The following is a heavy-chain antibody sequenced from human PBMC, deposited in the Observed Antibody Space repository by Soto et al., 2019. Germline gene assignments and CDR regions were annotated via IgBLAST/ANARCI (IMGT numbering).Heavy chain of an antibody. CDR1: GYTFTSYD. V-gene: IGHV1-8*01. D-gene: IGHD6-13*01. Sequence: QVQLVQSGAEVKKPGASVKVSCKASGYTFTSYDINWVRQATGQGLEWMGWMNPNSGNTGYAQKFQGRVTMTRNTSISTAYRELGSLRFEDTAVYYCARVGIAAAGNYYYYGMDVWGQGTTVTVSS. CDR3: ARVGIAAAGNYYYYGMDV. J-gene: IGHJ6*02. CDR2: MNPNSGNT.